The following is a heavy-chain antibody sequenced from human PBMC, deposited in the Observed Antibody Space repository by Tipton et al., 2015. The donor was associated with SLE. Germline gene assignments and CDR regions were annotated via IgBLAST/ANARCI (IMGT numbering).Heavy chain of an antibody. CDR2: VNHTGGA. D-gene: IGHD2-2*01. Sequence: TLSLTCAVYGGSFSGTYWSWIRQPPGEGLEWIGEVNHTGGANYNPSLKSRVTISVDTSKNQFSLKLKSVTAADSAVYYCARERYCSGASCYAPDYWGQGTLVTVSS. CDR1: GGSFSGTY. J-gene: IGHJ4*02. V-gene: IGHV4-34*01. CDR3: ARERYCSGASCYAPDY.